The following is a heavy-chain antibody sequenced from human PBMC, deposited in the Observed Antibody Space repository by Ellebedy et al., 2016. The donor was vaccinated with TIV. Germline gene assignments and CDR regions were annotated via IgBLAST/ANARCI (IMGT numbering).Heavy chain of an antibody. J-gene: IGHJ4*02. CDR2: VYFIGRT. D-gene: IGHD3-16*01. CDR1: GGSITSGSYY. CDR3: VRHPTLGTLDY. Sequence: MPSETLSLTCTVSGGSITSGSYYWAWIRQPPGKGLEWVGNVYFIGRTNYNPSLKSRVTISADTSKNQFSLKLTSVTAADTAVYYCVRHPTLGTLDYWGQGAQVTVSS. V-gene: IGHV4-39*01.